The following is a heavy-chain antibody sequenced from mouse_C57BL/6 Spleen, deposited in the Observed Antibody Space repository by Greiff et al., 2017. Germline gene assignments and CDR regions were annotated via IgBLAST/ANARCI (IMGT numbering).Heavy chain of an antibody. J-gene: IGHJ4*01. CDR2: ISSCGSYT. CDR3: ACGKLDY. V-gene: IGHV5-6*01. Sequence: EVQLVQSGGDLVKPGGSLKLSCAASGFTFSSYGMSWVRQTPDKRLEWVATISSCGSYTYYPDSVKGRYTISRDNAKNTLYLQMSSLKSEDTAMYYCACGKLDYWGQGTSVTVSS. CDR1: GFTFSSYG.